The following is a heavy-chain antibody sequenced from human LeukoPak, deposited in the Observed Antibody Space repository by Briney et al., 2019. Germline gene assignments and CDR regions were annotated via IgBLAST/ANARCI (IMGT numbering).Heavy chain of an antibody. CDR3: ARVGATWNLQH. CDR2: ISSSSSDT. Sequence: GGSLRLSCAASGFTFGDYYLTWIRQAPGKGLEWVSYISSSSSDTNYADSVRGRFTISRDNANKSLYLQMNSLRDEDTAVYYCARVGATWNLQHWGQGALVTVSS. V-gene: IGHV3-11*06. J-gene: IGHJ1*01. CDR1: GFTFGDYY. D-gene: IGHD1-26*01.